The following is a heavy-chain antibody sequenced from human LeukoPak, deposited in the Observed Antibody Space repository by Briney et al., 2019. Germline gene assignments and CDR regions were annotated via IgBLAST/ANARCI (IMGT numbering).Heavy chain of an antibody. V-gene: IGHV3-64*01. CDR2: ISSNGGST. CDR1: GFTFSSYA. J-gene: IGHJ4*02. CDR3: ARETDYGDYDY. Sequence: PGGSLRLSCAASGFTFSSYAMLWVRQAPGKGLEYVSAISSNGGSTYYANSVKGRFTISRDNSKNTLYLQMGSLRAEDMAVYYCARETDYGDYDYWGQGTLVTVSS. D-gene: IGHD4-17*01.